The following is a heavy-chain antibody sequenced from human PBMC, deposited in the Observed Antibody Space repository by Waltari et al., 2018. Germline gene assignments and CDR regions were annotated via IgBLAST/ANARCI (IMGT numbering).Heavy chain of an antibody. D-gene: IGHD2-2*01. CDR2: IYYSGST. CDR1: GGSIRSSSYY. V-gene: IGHV4-39*01. J-gene: IGHJ3*02. CDR3: GCYGSLDAFDI. Sequence: QLQLQESGPGLVKPSETLSLTCTVPGGSIRSSSYYWGWIRQPPGKGLEWIGSIYYSGSTYYNPSLKSRVTISVDTSKNQFSLKLSSVTAADTAVYYCGCYGSLDAFDIWGQGTMVTVSS.